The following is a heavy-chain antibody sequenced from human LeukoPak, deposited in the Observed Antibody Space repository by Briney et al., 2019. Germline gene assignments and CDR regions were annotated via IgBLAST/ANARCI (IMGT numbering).Heavy chain of an antibody. D-gene: IGHD3-3*01. CDR3: AAQSTIFGVVIIVDNWFDP. Sequence: SVKVSCKASGGTFSSYAISWVRQAPGQGLEWLGGIIPIFGTANYAQKFQGRVTITADESTSTAYMELSSLRSEDTAVYYCAAQSTIFGVVIIVDNWFDPWGQGTLVTVSS. V-gene: IGHV1-69*13. J-gene: IGHJ5*02. CDR1: GGTFSSYA. CDR2: IIPIFGTA.